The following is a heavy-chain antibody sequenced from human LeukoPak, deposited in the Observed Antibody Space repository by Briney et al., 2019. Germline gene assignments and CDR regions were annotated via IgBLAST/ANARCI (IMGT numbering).Heavy chain of an antibody. Sequence: SETLSLTCTVSGGSISSYYWSWIRQPPGKGLEWIGYVYYSGSTNYNPSLKSRVTISVDTSKNQFSLKLSSVTAADTAVYYCARLGYYYDTSGYYYFDYWGQGTLSPSPQ. CDR3: ARLGYYYDTSGYYYFDY. CDR2: VYYSGST. V-gene: IGHV4-59*08. D-gene: IGHD3-22*01. CDR1: GGSISSYY. J-gene: IGHJ4*02.